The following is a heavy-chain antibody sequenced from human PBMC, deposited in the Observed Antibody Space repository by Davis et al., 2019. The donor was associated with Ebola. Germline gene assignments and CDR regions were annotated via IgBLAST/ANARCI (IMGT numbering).Heavy chain of an antibody. CDR2: VSASGGAT. CDR1: GFPFSSYA. Sequence: GGSLRLSCAASGFPFSSYAMSWVRQAPGKGLEWVSAVSASGGATYYADSVKGRFTISRDNSKNTLYLQMNSLRAEDTAVYYCARRCTVPATYIPTYYDYYMDVWGKGTTVTVSS. J-gene: IGHJ6*03. V-gene: IGHV3-23*01. D-gene: IGHD6-19*01. CDR3: ARRCTVPATYIPTYYDYYMDV.